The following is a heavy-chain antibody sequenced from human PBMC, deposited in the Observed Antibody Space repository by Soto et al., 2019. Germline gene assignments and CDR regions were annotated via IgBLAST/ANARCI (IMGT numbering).Heavy chain of an antibody. Sequence: GGSLRLSCSASGFTFSSYAMHWVRQAPGKGLEYVSAISSNGGSTYYADSVKGRFTISRDNSKNTLYLQMSSLRAEDTAVYYCVRGGGGGLFDPWGQGTMVTVSS. CDR1: GFTFSSYA. CDR2: ISSNGGST. V-gene: IGHV3-64D*06. D-gene: IGHD2-15*01. CDR3: VRGGGGGLFDP. J-gene: IGHJ5*02.